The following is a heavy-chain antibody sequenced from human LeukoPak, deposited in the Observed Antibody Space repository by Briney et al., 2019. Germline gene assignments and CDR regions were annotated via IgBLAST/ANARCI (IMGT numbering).Heavy chain of an antibody. CDR2: MNPNSGNT. Sequence: ASVKVSCKASGYTFTSYDINWVRQATGQGLEWMGWMNPNSGNTGYAQKFQGRVTMTRNTSISTAYMELSSLRSEDTAVYYCARGSRIAVAGIMSDYYYYYMDVWGKGTTVTISS. J-gene: IGHJ6*03. CDR3: ARGSRIAVAGIMSDYYYYYMDV. CDR1: GYTFTSYD. V-gene: IGHV1-8*01. D-gene: IGHD6-19*01.